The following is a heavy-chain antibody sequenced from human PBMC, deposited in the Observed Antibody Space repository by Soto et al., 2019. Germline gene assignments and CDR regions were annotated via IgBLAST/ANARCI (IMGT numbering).Heavy chain of an antibody. CDR1: GGSISSGDYY. Sequence: SSETLSLTCTVSGGSISSGDYYWSWIRQPPGKGLEWIGYIYYSGSTYYNPSLKSRVTISVDTSKNQFSLKLSSVTAADTAVYYCARASPYYYDSSSYPRQGYAPWGQGTLVSVFS. V-gene: IGHV4-30-4*01. CDR3: ARASPYYYDSSSYPRQGYAP. J-gene: IGHJ5*02. D-gene: IGHD3-22*01. CDR2: IYYSGST.